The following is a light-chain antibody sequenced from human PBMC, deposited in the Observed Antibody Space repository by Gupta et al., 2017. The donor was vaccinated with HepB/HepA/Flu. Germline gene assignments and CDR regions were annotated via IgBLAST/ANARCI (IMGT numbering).Light chain of an antibody. Sequence: PPSVSVSPGQTASITCSGDKLGDKYACWYQQKPGQSPVLVIYQDSKRPSGIPERFSGSNSGNTATPTISGTQAMDEADYYCQAWDSSTVVVFGGGTKLTVL. V-gene: IGLV3-1*01. J-gene: IGLJ2*01. CDR1: KLGDKY. CDR2: QDS. CDR3: QAWDSSTVVV.